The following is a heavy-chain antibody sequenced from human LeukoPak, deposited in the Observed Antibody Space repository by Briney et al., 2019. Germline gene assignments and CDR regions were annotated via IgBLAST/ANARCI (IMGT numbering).Heavy chain of an antibody. CDR2: IKQDGSEK. CDR1: GFTFSSYG. Sequence: GGSLRLSCAASGFTFSSYGMHWVRQAPGKGLEWVANIKQDGSEKYYVDSVKGRFTISRDNAKNSLYLQMNSLRAEDTAVYYCARVRRYYYDSSGYSNYFDYWGQGTLVTVSS. V-gene: IGHV3-7*01. CDR3: ARVRRYYYDSSGYSNYFDY. D-gene: IGHD3-22*01. J-gene: IGHJ4*02.